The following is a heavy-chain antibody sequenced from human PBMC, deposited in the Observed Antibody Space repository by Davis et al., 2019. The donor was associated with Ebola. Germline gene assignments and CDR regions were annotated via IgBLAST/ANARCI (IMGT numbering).Heavy chain of an antibody. CDR3: ARHGSSGKVVY. CDR2: IYYSGST. CDR1: GGSIRSSSYY. V-gene: IGHV4-39*01. Sequence: MPSETLSLTCTVSGGSIRSSSYYWGWIRQPPGKGLEWIGSIYYSGSTYYNPSLKSRVTISVDTSKNQFSLKLSSVTAADTAVYYCARHGSSGKVVYRGQGTLVTVSS. D-gene: IGHD6-19*01. J-gene: IGHJ4*02.